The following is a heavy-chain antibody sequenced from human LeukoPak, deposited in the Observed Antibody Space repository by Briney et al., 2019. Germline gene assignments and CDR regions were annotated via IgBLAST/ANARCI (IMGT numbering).Heavy chain of an antibody. CDR3: ARESLLRDYYDSSGYYYFDY. CDR1: GGTFSSYA. J-gene: IGHJ4*02. CDR2: IIPIFGTA. Sequence: SVTVSCKASGGTFSSYAISWVRQAPGQGLEWMGGIIPIFGTANYAQKFQGRVTITADESTSTAYMELSSLRSEDTAVYYCARESLLRDYYDSSGYYYFDYWGQGTLVTVSS. D-gene: IGHD3-22*01. V-gene: IGHV1-69*13.